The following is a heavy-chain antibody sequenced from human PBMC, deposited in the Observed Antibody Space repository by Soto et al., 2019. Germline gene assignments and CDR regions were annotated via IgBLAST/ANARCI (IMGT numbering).Heavy chain of an antibody. CDR1: GGSFSGYY. Sequence: SETLSLTCAVHGGSFSGYYWTWIRQPPGKGLEWIGEINHSGSTHYNPSLMRRFTISVDTSKNQFSLKLSSVTAADTAVYYCARVSIIGWILYDYWGQGTLVTVSS. CDR3: ARVSIIGWILYDY. V-gene: IGHV4-34*01. CDR2: INHSGST. J-gene: IGHJ4*02. D-gene: IGHD3-3*01.